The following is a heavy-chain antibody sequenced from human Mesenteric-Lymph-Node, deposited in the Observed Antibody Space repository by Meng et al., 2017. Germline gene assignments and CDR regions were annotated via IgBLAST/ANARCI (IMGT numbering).Heavy chain of an antibody. CDR3: ARDDNSSGYDTLDI. CDR1: GFTFTKYP. J-gene: IGHJ3*02. CDR2: ISFNGNYK. V-gene: IGHV3-30-3*01. Sequence: GESLKISCAASGFTFTKYPMHWVRQAPGKGLEWVALISFNGNYKNYADSIKGRFTISRDASKNTLYLQMNSLRTEDTAIYYCARDDNSSGYDTLDIWGQGTMVTVSS. D-gene: IGHD6-19*01.